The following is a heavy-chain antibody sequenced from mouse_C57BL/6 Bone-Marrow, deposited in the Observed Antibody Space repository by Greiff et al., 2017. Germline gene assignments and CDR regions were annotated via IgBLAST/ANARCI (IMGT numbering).Heavy chain of an antibody. Sequence: EVKLVESGEGLVKPGGSLKLSCAASGFTFSSYAMSWVRQTPEKRLEWVAYISSGGDYIYYADTVKGRFTISRDNARNTLYLQMSSLKSEDTAMYYCTRDLGRYYAMDYWGQGTSVTVSS. J-gene: IGHJ4*01. CDR2: ISSGGDYI. CDR1: GFTFSSYA. V-gene: IGHV5-9-1*02. CDR3: TRDLGRYYAMDY. D-gene: IGHD4-1*01.